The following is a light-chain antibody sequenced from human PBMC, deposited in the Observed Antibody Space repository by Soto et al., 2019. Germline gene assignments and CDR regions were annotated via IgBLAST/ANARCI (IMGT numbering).Light chain of an antibody. V-gene: IGLV1-44*01. Sequence: QSVLTQPPSASGTPGQRVSISCSGSSSNIGSNAVHWYQQFPGTAPRLLIYRDNQRPSGVPDRFSGSKSGTSASLVISGLRSEDEADYYCAAWNDRPYLWVFGGGTKVTVL. CDR2: RDN. CDR1: SSNIGSNA. J-gene: IGLJ3*02. CDR3: AAWNDRPYLWV.